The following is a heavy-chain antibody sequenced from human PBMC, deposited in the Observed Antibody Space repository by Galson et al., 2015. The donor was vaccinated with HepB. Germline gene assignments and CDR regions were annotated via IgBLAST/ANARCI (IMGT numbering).Heavy chain of an antibody. CDR2: FDPQAGET. Sequence: SVKVSCKVSGYIFTDLSIHWVRQAPGKGLEWVGGFDPQAGETIYAQKFQGRVTMTEDKSTDTAYLKLSGLRSEDTAIYYCTTVEATASINYSFDYWGQGTLVTVSS. J-gene: IGHJ4*02. CDR1: GYIFTDLS. CDR3: TTVEATASINYSFDY. V-gene: IGHV1-24*01. D-gene: IGHD5-18*01.